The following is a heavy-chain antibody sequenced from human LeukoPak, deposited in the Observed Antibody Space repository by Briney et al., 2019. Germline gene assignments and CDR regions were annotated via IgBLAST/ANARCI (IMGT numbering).Heavy chain of an antibody. Sequence: SETLSLTCTVSGGSVSSGSYYWSWIRQPPGKGLEWIGYIYYSGITNYNPSLKSRVTISVDTSRNQFSLKLSSVTAADTAVYFCAREGLATMIRGVIPYWGQGTLVTVSS. D-gene: IGHD3-10*01. CDR1: GGSVSSGSYY. CDR3: AREGLATMIRGVIPY. V-gene: IGHV4-61*01. CDR2: IYYSGIT. J-gene: IGHJ4*02.